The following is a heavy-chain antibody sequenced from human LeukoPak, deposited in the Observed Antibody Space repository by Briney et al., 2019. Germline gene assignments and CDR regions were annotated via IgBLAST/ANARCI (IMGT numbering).Heavy chain of an antibody. CDR3: AKDGGLAAAGPSAY. CDR2: ISYDGSNK. Sequence: PGGSLRLSCPASGFTFSSYGMHWVRQAPGKGLEWVAVISYDGSNKYYADSVKGRFTISRDNSKNTLYLQMNSLRAEDTAVYYCAKDGGLAAAGPSAYWGQGTLVTVSS. V-gene: IGHV3-30*18. J-gene: IGHJ4*02. CDR1: GFTFSSYG. D-gene: IGHD6-13*01.